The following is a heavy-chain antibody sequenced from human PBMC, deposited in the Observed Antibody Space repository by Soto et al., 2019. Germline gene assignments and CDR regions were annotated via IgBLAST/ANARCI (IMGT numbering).Heavy chain of an antibody. D-gene: IGHD3-10*01. CDR3: ARDRGSSGRRWFDP. J-gene: IGHJ5*02. Sequence: GASVKVSCKASGYTFTGYYMHWVRQAPGQGLEWMGWINPNSGGTNYAQKFQGRVTMTRDTSISTAYMELSRLRSDDTAVYYCARDRGSSGRRWFDPWGQGTMVTVYS. CDR2: INPNSGGT. V-gene: IGHV1-2*02. CDR1: GYTFTGYY.